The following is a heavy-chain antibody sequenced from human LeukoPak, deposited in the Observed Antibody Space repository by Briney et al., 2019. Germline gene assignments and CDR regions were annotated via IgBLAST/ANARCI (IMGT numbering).Heavy chain of an antibody. D-gene: IGHD3-9*01. CDR3: ARKEYDILTGYYKGDY. Sequence: PSETLSLTCTVSGGSISSSSYYWGWLRQPPGKGLEWIGSIYYSGSTNYNPSLKCRLNISVDTSKKQVSLKLSCVTAADTAVYYCARKEYDILTGYYKGDYWGQGTLVTVSS. V-gene: IGHV4-39*07. J-gene: IGHJ4*02. CDR1: GGSISSSSYY. CDR2: IYYSGST.